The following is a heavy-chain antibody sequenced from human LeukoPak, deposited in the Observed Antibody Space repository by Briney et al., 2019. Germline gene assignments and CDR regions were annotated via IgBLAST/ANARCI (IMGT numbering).Heavy chain of an antibody. CDR1: GFTFSSYE. CDR2: ISSSGSTI. CDR3: ARDKYCSSTSCYVAYYYYYMDV. Sequence: GGSLRLSCAASGFTFSSYEMNWVRQAPGKGLEWASYISSSGSTIYYADSVKGRFTISRDNAKNSLYLQMNSLRAEDTAVYYCARDKYCSSTSCYVAYYYYYMDVWGKGTTVTVSS. D-gene: IGHD2-2*01. V-gene: IGHV3-48*03. J-gene: IGHJ6*03.